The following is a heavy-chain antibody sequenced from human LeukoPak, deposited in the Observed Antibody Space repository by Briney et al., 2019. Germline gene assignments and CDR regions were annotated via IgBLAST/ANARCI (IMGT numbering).Heavy chain of an antibody. D-gene: IGHD3-10*01. Sequence: GASVKVSCKASGGTFSSYAICWVRQAPGQGLEWMGGIIPIFGTANYAQKFQGRVTITADESTSTAYMELSSLRSEDTAVYYCARDPGSGSYMGFDYWGQGTLATVSS. CDR3: ARDPGSGSYMGFDY. J-gene: IGHJ4*02. CDR1: GGTFSSYA. CDR2: IIPIFGTA. V-gene: IGHV1-69*13.